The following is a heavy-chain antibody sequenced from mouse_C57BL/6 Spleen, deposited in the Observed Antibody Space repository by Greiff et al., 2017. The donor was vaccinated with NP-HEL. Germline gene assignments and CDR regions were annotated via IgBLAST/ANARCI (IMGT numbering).Heavy chain of an antibody. CDR1: GYTFPGYW. D-gene: IGHD1-1*01. J-gene: IGHJ2*01. Sequence: VQLQQSGAELMKPGASVKLSCKATGYTFPGYWIEWVKQRPGHGLEWIGEILPGSGSTNYNEKFKGKATFTADTSSNTAYMQLSSLTTEDSAIYYCPRRTTVVATDYFDYWGQGTTLTVSS. CDR3: PRRTTVVATDYFDY. CDR2: ILPGSGST. V-gene: IGHV1-9*01.